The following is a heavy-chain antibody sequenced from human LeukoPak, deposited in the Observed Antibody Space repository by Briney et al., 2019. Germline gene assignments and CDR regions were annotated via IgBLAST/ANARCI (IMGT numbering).Heavy chain of an antibody. J-gene: IGHJ4*02. Sequence: GGSLRLSCAASGFTFDDYAMHWVRQAPGKGLEWVSGISWNSGSIGYADSVKGRFTISRDNAKNSLYLQMNSLRADDTAVYFCARGSGDGYNFDYWGQGTLVTVSS. V-gene: IGHV3-9*01. CDR3: ARGSGDGYNFDY. CDR2: ISWNSGSI. CDR1: GFTFDDYA. D-gene: IGHD5-24*01.